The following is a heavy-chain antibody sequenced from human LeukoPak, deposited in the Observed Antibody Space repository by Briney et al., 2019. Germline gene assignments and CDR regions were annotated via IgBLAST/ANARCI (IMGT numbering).Heavy chain of an antibody. CDR1: GGSISSYY. CDR2: IYYSGST. D-gene: IGHD2-2*01. CDR3: ARVGTCSSTSCYHDAFDI. J-gene: IGHJ3*02. V-gene: IGHV4-59*01. Sequence: SETLSLTCTVSGGSISSYYWSWIRQPPGKGLEWIGYIYYSGSTNYNPSLKSRVTISVDTSKNRFSLKLSSVTAADTAVYYCARVGTCSSTSCYHDAFDIWGQGTMVTVSS.